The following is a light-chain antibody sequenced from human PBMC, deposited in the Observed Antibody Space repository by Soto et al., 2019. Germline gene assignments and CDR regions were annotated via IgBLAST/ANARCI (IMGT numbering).Light chain of an antibody. V-gene: IGKV3-15*01. CDR1: QSVSSN. J-gene: IGKJ1*01. Sequence: EIVMTQSPATLSVSPGERATLSCRASQSVSSNLAWYQQKPGQAPRLLIYGASTRAPGIPARFSGSGSGPAFTLTISSLQSEDFAVYYCQQYNNWPWWTFDQGTKVEIK. CDR2: GAS. CDR3: QQYNNWPWWT.